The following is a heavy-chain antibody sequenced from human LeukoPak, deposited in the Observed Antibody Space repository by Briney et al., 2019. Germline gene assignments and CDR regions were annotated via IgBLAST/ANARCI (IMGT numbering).Heavy chain of an antibody. CDR2: IWYGGSNK. CDR1: GFTFSSYG. CDR3: ARSTYSGSSVY. Sequence: SCKASGFTFSSYGMHWVRQAPGKGLEWVAVIWYGGSNKYYADSVKGRFTISRDNSKNTLYLQMNSLRAEDTAVYYCARSTYSGSSVYWGQGTVVTVSS. V-gene: IGHV3-33*01. J-gene: IGHJ4*02. D-gene: IGHD6-6*01.